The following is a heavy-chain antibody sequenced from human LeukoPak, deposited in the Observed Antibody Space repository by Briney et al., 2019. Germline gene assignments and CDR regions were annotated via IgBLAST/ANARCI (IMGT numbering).Heavy chain of an antibody. D-gene: IGHD1-1*01. CDR3: ARQIRTVGATAGNYYYYYMDV. V-gene: IGHV4-39*01. CDR2: IYYSGIT. J-gene: IGHJ6*03. CDR1: GGSISSSSYY. Sequence: SETLSLXCTVSGGSISSSSYYWGWIRQPPGKGLEWIGSIYYSGITYYNPSLKSRVTISVDTSKNQFSLKLSSVTAADTAVYYCARQIRTVGATAGNYYYYYMDVWGKGTTVTVSS.